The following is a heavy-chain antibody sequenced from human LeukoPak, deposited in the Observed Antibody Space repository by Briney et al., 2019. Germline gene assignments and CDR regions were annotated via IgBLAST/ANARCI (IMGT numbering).Heavy chain of an antibody. V-gene: IGHV1-2*02. CDR1: GYTFTGYY. Sequence: ASVKVPCKASGYTFTGYYMHWVRQAPGQGLEWMGWINPNSGGTNYAQKFQGRVTMTRDTSISTAYMELSRLTSDDTAVYYCARVGIIMVRGVTPVNWFDPWGQGTLVTVSS. J-gene: IGHJ5*02. CDR3: ARVGIIMVRGVTPVNWFDP. CDR2: INPNSGGT. D-gene: IGHD3-10*01.